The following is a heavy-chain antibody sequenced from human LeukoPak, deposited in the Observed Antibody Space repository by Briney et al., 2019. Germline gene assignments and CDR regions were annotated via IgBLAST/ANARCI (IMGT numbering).Heavy chain of an antibody. CDR3: ARWWHYYDTYYFDY. CDR1: GYTFTSYG. CDR2: ISAYNGNT. V-gene: IGHV1-18*01. J-gene: IGHJ4*02. Sequence: ASVTVSCKASGYTFTSYGISWVRQAPGQGLEWMGWISAYNGNTNYAQKLQGRVTMTTDTSTSTAYMELSRLRSDDTAVYYCARWWHYYDTYYFDYWGQGTLVTVSS. D-gene: IGHD3-22*01.